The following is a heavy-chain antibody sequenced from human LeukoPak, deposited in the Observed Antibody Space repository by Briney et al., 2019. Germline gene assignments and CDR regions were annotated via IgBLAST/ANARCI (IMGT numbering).Heavy chain of an antibody. D-gene: IGHD3-16*01. Sequence: GGSLRLSCAASGLTFSSYSMSWVRQAPGKGLEWVSSINFDSSLMYYAESMKGRFTISRDNARNSLYLQMNSLRAEDTAVYYCVRDLFDDYSLDYWGQGTLVTVSS. CDR2: INFDSSLM. V-gene: IGHV3-21*01. J-gene: IGHJ4*02. CDR1: GLTFSSYS. CDR3: VRDLFDDYSLDY.